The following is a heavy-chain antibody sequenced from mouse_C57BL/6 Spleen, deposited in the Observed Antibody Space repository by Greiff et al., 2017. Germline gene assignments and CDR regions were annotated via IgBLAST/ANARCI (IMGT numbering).Heavy chain of an antibody. V-gene: IGHV1-80*01. D-gene: IGHD1-1*01. J-gene: IGHJ2*01. CDR2: IYPGDGDT. Sequence: QVQLQQSGAELVKPGASVKISCKASGYAFSSYWMNWVKQRPGKGLEWIGQIYPGDGDTNYNGKFKGKATLTADKSSSTAYMQLSSLASEDSAVYFCAREGFYYGSSYVPFDYWGQGTTLTVSS. CDR1: GYAFSSYW. CDR3: AREGFYYGSSYVPFDY.